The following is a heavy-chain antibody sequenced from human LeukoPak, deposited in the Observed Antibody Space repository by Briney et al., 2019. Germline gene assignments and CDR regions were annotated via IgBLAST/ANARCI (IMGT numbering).Heavy chain of an antibody. CDR1: GYTLTELS. D-gene: IGHD1-26*01. J-gene: IGHJ4*02. V-gene: IGHV1-24*01. Sequence: GASVKVSCKVSGYTLTELSMHWVRQAPGKGLEWMGGFDPEDGETIYAQKFQGRVTMTEDTSTDTAYMELSSLRSEDTAVYYCARDSIVGATTFPRDYWGQGTLVTVSS. CDR2: FDPEDGET. CDR3: ARDSIVGATTFPRDY.